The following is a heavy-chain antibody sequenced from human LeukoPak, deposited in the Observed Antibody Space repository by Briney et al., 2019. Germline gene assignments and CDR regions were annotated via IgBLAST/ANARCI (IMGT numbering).Heavy chain of an antibody. CDR1: GFTFSSYG. D-gene: IGHD3-22*01. J-gene: IGHJ5*02. CDR3: AKALEKTYYYDSSGYSWFDP. Sequence: PGGSLRLSCAASGFTFSSYGMSWVRQAPGKGLEWVSAISGSGGSTYYADSVKGRFTISRDNSKNTLYLQMNSLRAEDTAVYYCAKALEKTYYYDSSGYSWFDPWGQGTLVTVSS. CDR2: ISGSGGST. V-gene: IGHV3-23*01.